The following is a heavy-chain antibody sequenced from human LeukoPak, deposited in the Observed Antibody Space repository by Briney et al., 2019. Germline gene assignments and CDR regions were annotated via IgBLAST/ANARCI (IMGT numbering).Heavy chain of an antibody. CDR3: VRAQFGTLWFDY. V-gene: IGHV7-4-1*02. D-gene: IGHD1-1*01. Sequence: ASVKVSCKASGYSFNSNGINWVRQAPGQGLEWMGWINTNTGNPTYAQGFTGRFVFSLDTSVSTSFLQISSLKAEDTGVYYCVRAQFGTLWFDYWGQGTQFTVSS. J-gene: IGHJ4*02. CDR1: GYSFNSNG. CDR2: INTNTGNP.